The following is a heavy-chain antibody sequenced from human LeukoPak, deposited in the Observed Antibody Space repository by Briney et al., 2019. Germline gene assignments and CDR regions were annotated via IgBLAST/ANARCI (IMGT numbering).Heavy chain of an antibody. CDR3: ARVRISRSSGYTAYAFDI. Sequence: ASVKVSCKASGYTFTGYYMHWVRQAPGQGLAWMGWINPNRSGTNYTQKFQGRVTMTRDTSISTADMELYRLRSHDTAVYYCARVRISRSSGYTAYAFDIWGQGTMVTVSS. V-gene: IGHV1-2*02. D-gene: IGHD3-22*01. J-gene: IGHJ3*02. CDR2: INPNRSGT. CDR1: GYTFTGYY.